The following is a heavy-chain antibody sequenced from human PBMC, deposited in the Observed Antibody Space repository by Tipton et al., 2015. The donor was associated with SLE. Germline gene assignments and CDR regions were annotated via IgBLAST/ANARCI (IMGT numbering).Heavy chain of an antibody. CDR1: GFTFDDYG. CDR3: AAIITGTTPYDAFDI. D-gene: IGHD1-7*01. V-gene: IGHV3-20*04. CDR2: INWNGGST. Sequence: SLRLSCAASGFTFDDYGMSWVRQAPGKGLEWVSGINWNGGSTGYADSVKGRFTISRDNAKKSLYLQMDSLRVEDTGVYYCAAIITGTTPYDAFDIWGQGTMVTVSS. J-gene: IGHJ3*02.